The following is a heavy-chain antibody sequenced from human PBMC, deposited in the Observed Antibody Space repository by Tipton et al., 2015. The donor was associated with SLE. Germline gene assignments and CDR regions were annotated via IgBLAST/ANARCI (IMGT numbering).Heavy chain of an antibody. CDR1: GGSFSGYY. D-gene: IGHD2-21*01. CDR2: INHTGGT. V-gene: IGHV4-34*01. J-gene: IGHJ4*02. Sequence: TLSFTCAVYGGSFSGYYWSWIRQPPGKGLEWIGEINHTGGTNYNPSLKSRVTISVDASKTQFSLRLTSVTAADTAVYYCGRAIGVHYFHVWGQGTLVTVSS. CDR3: GRAIGVHYFHV.